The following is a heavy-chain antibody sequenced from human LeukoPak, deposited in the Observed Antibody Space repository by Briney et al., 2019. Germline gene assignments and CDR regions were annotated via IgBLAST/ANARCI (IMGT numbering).Heavy chain of an antibody. D-gene: IGHD5-18*01. J-gene: IGHJ6*03. CDR2: INPSGGST. CDR3: AKGWDTAMVRGPMDV. CDR1: GYTFTSYY. V-gene: IGHV1-46*01. Sequence: GASVKVSCKASGYTFTSYYMHWVRQAPGQGLEWMGIINPSGGSTSYAQKFQGRVTMTRDMSTSTVYMELSSLRAEDTALYYCAKGWDTAMVRGPMDVWGKGTTVTISS.